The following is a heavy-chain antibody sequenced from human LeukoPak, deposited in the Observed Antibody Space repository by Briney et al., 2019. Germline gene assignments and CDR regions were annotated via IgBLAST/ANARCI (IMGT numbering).Heavy chain of an antibody. CDR1: GFTFSSYW. CDR2: INTDGSTT. Sequence: GGSLRLSCAASGFTFSSYWMHWVRQAPGKGLVWVSRINTDGSTTNYADSVKGRFTISRDNAKNTLYLQMNSLRAEDTASYYCAKGGQLWSPMDYWGQGTLVTVSS. V-gene: IGHV3-74*01. J-gene: IGHJ4*02. CDR3: AKGGQLWSPMDY. D-gene: IGHD5-18*01.